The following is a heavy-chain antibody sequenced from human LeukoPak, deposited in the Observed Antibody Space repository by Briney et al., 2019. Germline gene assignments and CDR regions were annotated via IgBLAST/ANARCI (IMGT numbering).Heavy chain of an antibody. CDR1: GYTFTSYG. Sequence: ASVKVSCKASGYTFTSYGISWVRQAPGQGLEWMGWISAYNGNTNYAQNLQGRVTMTTDTSTTTAYMELRSLRSDDTAVYYCARSTDYGDLPTRWGQGTLVTVSS. CDR2: ISAYNGNT. CDR3: ARSTDYGDLPTR. V-gene: IGHV1-18*01. D-gene: IGHD4-17*01. J-gene: IGHJ4*02.